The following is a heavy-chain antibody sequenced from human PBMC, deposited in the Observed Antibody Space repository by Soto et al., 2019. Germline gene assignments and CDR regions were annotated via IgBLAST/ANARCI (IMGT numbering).Heavy chain of an antibody. V-gene: IGHV4-31*03. J-gene: IGHJ6*02. CDR3: ARDRLMATAGTARHYFGLDV. Sequence: SETLSLTCTVSGGSIRSGGYYWSWVRQNPRKGLEWIGNIYHSGNTYYNPSLKSRLTISVDTSKNQFSLNLSSVTAADTAVYYCARDRLMATAGTARHYFGLDVWGQGTTVT. D-gene: IGHD5-18*01. CDR1: GGSIRSGGYY. CDR2: IYHSGNT.